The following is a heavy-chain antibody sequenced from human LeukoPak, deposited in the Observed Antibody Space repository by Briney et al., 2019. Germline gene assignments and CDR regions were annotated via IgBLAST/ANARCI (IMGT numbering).Heavy chain of an antibody. CDR1: GGSLSGYY. Sequence: SETLSLTCTVSGGSLSGYYWSWIRQPPGKGLEWIGYIFTSGTTNYDPSLRGRLTMSVDTSKNQFSLNLSSVTAADTAVYYCARHGGWGNNWFDPWGQGTLVTVSS. V-gene: IGHV4-4*09. D-gene: IGHD7-27*01. J-gene: IGHJ5*02. CDR3: ARHGGWGNNWFDP. CDR2: IFTSGTT.